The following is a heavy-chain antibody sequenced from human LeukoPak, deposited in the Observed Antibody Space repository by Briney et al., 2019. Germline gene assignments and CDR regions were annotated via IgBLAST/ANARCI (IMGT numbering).Heavy chain of an antibody. CDR2: INHSGST. CDR3: ARGLHLYYYDSSGYYGY. J-gene: IGHJ4*02. Sequence: PSETLSLTCAVYGGSFSGYYWSWIRQPPGKGLEWIGEINHSGSTNYNPSLKSRVTISVDTSKNQFSLELSSVTAADTAVYYCARGLHLYYYDSSGYYGYWGQGTLVTVSS. D-gene: IGHD3-22*01. CDR1: GGSFSGYY. V-gene: IGHV4-34*01.